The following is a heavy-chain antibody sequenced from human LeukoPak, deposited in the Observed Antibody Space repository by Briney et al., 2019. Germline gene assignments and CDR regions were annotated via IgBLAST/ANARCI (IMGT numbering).Heavy chain of an antibody. D-gene: IGHD1-1*01. V-gene: IGHV1-2*02. CDR1: GYTFTGYY. J-gene: IGHJ5*02. CDR3: ARTGTPTADWFDP. CDR2: INPNSGAT. Sequence: ASVTVSFKASGYTFTGYYMHWVRQAPGQGLAWMGWINPNSGATNYAQNFQGRVTMTRDTSISTAYMELSRLRSDDTAFYYCARTGTPTADWFDPWGQGTLVSVSS.